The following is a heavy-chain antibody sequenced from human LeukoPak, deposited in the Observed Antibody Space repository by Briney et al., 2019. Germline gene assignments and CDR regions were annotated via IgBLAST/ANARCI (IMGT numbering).Heavy chain of an antibody. V-gene: IGHV1-2*02. D-gene: IGHD3-10*01. CDR2: INPYSGGT. CDR1: GYTFTSYY. CDR3: ARRGYGSGSYEDY. J-gene: IGHJ4*02. Sequence: ASVKVSCKASGYTFTSYYMHWVRQAPGQGLEWMGWINPYSGGTNYAQKFQGRVTMTRDTSINTSYMELSSLRSDDTAVYYCARRGYGSGSYEDYWGQGTLVTVSS.